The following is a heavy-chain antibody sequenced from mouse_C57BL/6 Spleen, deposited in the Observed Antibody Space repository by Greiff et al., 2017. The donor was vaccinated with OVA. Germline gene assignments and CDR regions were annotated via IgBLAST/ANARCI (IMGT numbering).Heavy chain of an antibody. CDR3: ARRGLRGYAMDY. D-gene: IGHD1-1*01. V-gene: IGHV1-52*01. CDR1: GYTFTSYW. CDR2: IDPSDSET. Sequence: QVQLQQPGAELVRPGSSVKLSCKASGYTFTSYWMHWVKQRPIQGLEWIGNIDPSDSETHYNQKFKDKATLTVDKSSSTAYMQLSSLTSEDSTVYYCARRGLRGYAMDYWGQGTSVTVSS. J-gene: IGHJ4*01.